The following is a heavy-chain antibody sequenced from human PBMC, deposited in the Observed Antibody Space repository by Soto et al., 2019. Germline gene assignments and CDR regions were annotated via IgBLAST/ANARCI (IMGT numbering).Heavy chain of an antibody. V-gene: IGHV3-7*01. J-gene: IGHJ4*02. Sequence: EVQLVESGGGLVQPGGSLRLSCAASGFTFSSYWMTWVRQAPGKGLEWVANIKHDGSEKYYVDSVKGRFTISRDNAKNSLYLQMNSLRAEDTAVYYCAREDPQFTFFDYWGQGTLVTVSS. CDR1: GFTFSSYW. CDR2: IKHDGSEK. CDR3: AREDPQFTFFDY.